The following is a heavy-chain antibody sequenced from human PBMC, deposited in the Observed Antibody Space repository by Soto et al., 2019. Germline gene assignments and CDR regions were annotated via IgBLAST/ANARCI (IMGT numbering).Heavy chain of an antibody. D-gene: IGHD5-18*01. J-gene: IGHJ4*02. V-gene: IGHV4-30-4*01. CDR2: IFDSGTT. Sequence: PSETLSLTCTVSGGSITSDYSCWSWIRQPPGEGLEWIGHIFDSGTTYTNPSLRSQVAISLDTSKNHFSLTLSSVTAADTAVYYCARSPEIVYSYGLAVDYWGQGTLVTVSS. CDR1: GGSITSDYSC. CDR3: ARSPEIVYSYGLAVDY.